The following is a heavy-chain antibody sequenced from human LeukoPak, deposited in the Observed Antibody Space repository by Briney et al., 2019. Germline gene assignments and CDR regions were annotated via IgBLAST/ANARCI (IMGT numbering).Heavy chain of an antibody. CDR1: GGTFSSYA. D-gene: IGHD2-2*01. J-gene: IGHJ5*02. CDR2: IIPIFGTA. V-gene: IGHV1-69*05. CDR3: AREVVVPAAPGWLDP. Sequence: SVKASCKASGGTFSSYAISWVRQAPGQGLEWMGGIIPIFGTANYAQKFQGRVTITTDESTSTAYMELSSLRSEDTAVYYCAREVVVPAAPGWLDPWGQGTLVTVSS.